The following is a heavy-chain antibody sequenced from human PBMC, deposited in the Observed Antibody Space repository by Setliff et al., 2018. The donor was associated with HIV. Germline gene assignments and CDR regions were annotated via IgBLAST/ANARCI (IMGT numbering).Heavy chain of an antibody. CDR1: GGSASNSRYY. J-gene: IGHJ5*02. CDR3: ASRVYYYDSNNFLREEGFDP. D-gene: IGHD3-22*01. Sequence: PSETLSLTCTVSGGSASNSRYYWAWIRQPPGKGLEYIGSIHYNEKTYYNPSLKSRVTISIDTSKNQFSLNLTSVTAADTAVYYCASRVYYYDSNNFLREEGFDPWGQGTLVTLL. CDR2: IHYNEKT. V-gene: IGHV4-39*01.